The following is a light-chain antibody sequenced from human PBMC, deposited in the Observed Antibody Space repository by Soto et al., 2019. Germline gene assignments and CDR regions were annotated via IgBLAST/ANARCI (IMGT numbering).Light chain of an antibody. CDR2: DAS. CDR3: QQYGSSPRT. Sequence: EFVLTQSPGTVSLSPGERATLSCRASQSVRSYLAWYQQKPGQAPRLLIYDASTRATGIPDRFSGSGSGTDFTLTISRLEPEDFAVYYCQQYGSSPRTFGQGTKVDIK. V-gene: IGKV3-20*01. CDR1: QSVRSY. J-gene: IGKJ1*01.